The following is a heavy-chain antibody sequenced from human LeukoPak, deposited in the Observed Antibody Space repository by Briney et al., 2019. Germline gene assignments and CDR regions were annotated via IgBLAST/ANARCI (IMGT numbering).Heavy chain of an antibody. J-gene: IGHJ4*02. CDR3: AREASSPNYYDSSGHFDY. CDR1: GYTFTSYY. CDR2: INPSGGST. D-gene: IGHD3-22*01. V-gene: IGHV1-46*01. Sequence: ASVKVSCKASGYTFTSYYMHWVRQAPGQGLEWMGIINPSGGSTSYAQKFQGRVTMTRDTSTSTVYMELSSLRSEDTAVYYCAREASSPNYYDSSGHFDYWGQGILVTVSS.